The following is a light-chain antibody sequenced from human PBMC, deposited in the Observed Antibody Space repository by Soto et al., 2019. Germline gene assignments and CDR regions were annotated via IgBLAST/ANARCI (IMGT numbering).Light chain of an antibody. CDR1: SGHNTYT. CDR2: LERSGSY. J-gene: IGLJ7*01. V-gene: IGLV4-60*03. CDR3: ETWDSNTHTV. Sequence: QLMLTQSSSASASLGSSVKLTCTLSSGHNTYTIAWHQQQPGKAPRYLMKLERSGSYDKGSGVPDRFSGSSSGADRYLTISNLQSEDEADYYCETWDSNTHTVFGGGTQLTVL.